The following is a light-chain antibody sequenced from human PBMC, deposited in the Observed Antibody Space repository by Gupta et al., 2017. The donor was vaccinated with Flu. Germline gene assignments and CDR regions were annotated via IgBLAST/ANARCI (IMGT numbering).Light chain of an antibody. CDR1: NIGSKT. CDR3: QVCDSSSEHQV. J-gene: IGLJ2*01. Sequence: SSVLTQPTPVTVAPGQTVRITCGGNNIGSKTVHWYQQKPGQAPVLVVYDDSDRPSGIPERLSGSNSGNTATLTISRVEDGDEADYSCQVCDSSSEHQVFGGGTKLTVL. CDR2: DDS. V-gene: IGLV3-21*02.